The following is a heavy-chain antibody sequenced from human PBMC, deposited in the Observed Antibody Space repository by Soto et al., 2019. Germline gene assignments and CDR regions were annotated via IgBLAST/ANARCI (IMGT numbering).Heavy chain of an antibody. CDR2: IYASGNT. V-gene: IGHV4-4*07. D-gene: IGHD6-13*01. CDR3: ARVSRSALGTVEH. J-gene: IGHJ4*02. CDR1: GASISDYY. Sequence: QVQLQESSPGLVKPSETLSLTCTVSGASISDYYWSWIRQPAGKGLECIGRIYASGNTNYNPSLKSRVTMSVDTSKNQFSLTLNSVTAADTAVYYCARVSRSALGTVEHWGRGTLVTVSS.